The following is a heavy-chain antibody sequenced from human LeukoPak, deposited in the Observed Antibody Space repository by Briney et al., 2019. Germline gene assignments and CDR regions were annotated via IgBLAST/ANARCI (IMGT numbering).Heavy chain of an antibody. Sequence: GGSLRLSCAASGFTFSSFGMHWVRQAPGKGLEWVAVIWYDGSNKYYADSVKGRFTISRDNSKNTLYLQMNSLRVEDTAVYYCAREPGQNWFDPWGQGTLVTVSS. CDR3: AREPGQNWFDP. CDR1: GFTFSSFG. J-gene: IGHJ5*02. V-gene: IGHV3-33*01. CDR2: IWYDGSNK.